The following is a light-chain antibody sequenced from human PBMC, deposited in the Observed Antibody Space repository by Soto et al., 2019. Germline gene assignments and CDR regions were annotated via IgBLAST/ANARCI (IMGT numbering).Light chain of an antibody. J-gene: IGLJ2*01. CDR3: AAWDDSLNGFVV. CDR1: SSNIGSNT. V-gene: IGLV1-44*01. CDR2: SNN. Sequence: QPVLTQPPSASGTPGQRVTISCSGSSSNIGSNTVNWYQQLPGTAPKLLIYSNNQRPSGVPDRFSGCKSGTSASLAISGLQSEDEADYYCAAWDDSLNGFVVFGGGTQLTVL.